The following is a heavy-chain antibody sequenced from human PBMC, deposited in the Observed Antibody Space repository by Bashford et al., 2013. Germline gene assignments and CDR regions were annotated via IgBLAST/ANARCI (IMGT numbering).Heavy chain of an antibody. Sequence: GGSLRLSCAASGFTFSSYAMHWVRQAPGKGLEWVAVISYDGSNKYYADSVKGRFTISRDNSKNTLYLQMNSLRAEDTAVYYCARGRANDYYYYGMDRLGPKGPRVTVSS. V-gene: IGHV3-30-3*01. D-gene: IGHD2-8*01. CDR1: GFTFSSYA. J-gene: IGHJ6*02. CDR3: ARGRANDYYYYGMDR. CDR2: ISYDGSNK.